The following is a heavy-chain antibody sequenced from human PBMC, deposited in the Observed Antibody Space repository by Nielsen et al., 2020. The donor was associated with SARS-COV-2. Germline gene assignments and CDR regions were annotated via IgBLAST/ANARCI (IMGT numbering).Heavy chain of an antibody. CDR2: MYYSGST. Sequence: SETLSLTCTVSGGSISSSSYYWGWIRQPPGKGLEWIGYMYYSGSTYYNPSLKSRVTISVDASKNQFSLKLSSVTAADTAVYYCASLGLLWFEFDCWGQGTLVTVSS. CDR3: ASLGLLWFEFDC. D-gene: IGHD3-10*01. CDR1: GGSISSSSYY. J-gene: IGHJ4*02. V-gene: IGHV4-30-4*08.